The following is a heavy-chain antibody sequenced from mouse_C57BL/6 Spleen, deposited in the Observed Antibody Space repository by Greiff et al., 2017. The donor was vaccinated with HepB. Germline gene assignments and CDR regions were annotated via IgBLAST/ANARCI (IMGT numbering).Heavy chain of an antibody. J-gene: IGHJ2*01. CDR1: GFTFSDYG. CDR2: ISSGSSTI. CDR3: ARQGSTATGAYYFDY. D-gene: IGHD3-1*01. Sequence: VQLKESGGGLVKPGGSLKLSCAASGFTFSDYGMHWVRQAPEKGLEWVAYISSGSSTIYYADTVKGRFTISRDNAKNTLFLQMTSLRSEDTAMYYCARQGSTATGAYYFDYWGQGTTLTVSS. V-gene: IGHV5-17*01.